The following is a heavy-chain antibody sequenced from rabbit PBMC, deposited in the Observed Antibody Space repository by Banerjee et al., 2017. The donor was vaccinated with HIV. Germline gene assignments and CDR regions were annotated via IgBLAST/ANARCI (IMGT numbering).Heavy chain of an antibody. CDR3: ARDLAGVIGWNFNL. D-gene: IGHD4-1*01. CDR1: GFSFNDSYW. J-gene: IGHJ4*01. V-gene: IGHV1S45*01. CDR2: INAADDSKI. Sequence: QEQLEESGGDLVKPGGSLTLTCTASGFSFNDSYWICWVRQAPVTGLEWIACINAADDSKICYASWAKGRFTISKTSSTTVTLQMTSLTAADTATYFCARDLAGVIGWNFNLWGPGTLVTVS.